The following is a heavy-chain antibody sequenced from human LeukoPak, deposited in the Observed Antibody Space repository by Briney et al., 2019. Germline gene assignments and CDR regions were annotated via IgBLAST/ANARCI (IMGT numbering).Heavy chain of an antibody. CDR2: ISSSGSTI. J-gene: IGHJ6*02. V-gene: IGHV3-11*01. D-gene: IGHD6-13*01. CDR1: GFTFSDYY. CDR3: AKAYSSSWYYGMDV. Sequence: PGGSLRLSCAASGFTFSDYYMSWIRQAPGKGREGVSYISSSGSTIYYADSVKGRFTISRDNAKNSLYLQMNSLRAEDTAVYYCAKAYSSSWYYGMDVWGQGTTVTVSS.